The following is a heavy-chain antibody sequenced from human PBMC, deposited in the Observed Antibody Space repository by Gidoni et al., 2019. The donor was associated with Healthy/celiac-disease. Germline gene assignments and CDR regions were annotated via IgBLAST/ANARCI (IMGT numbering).Heavy chain of an antibody. CDR1: GGSISSISYY. CDR3: ARHGADYYDSSGYYYYFDY. D-gene: IGHD3-22*01. Sequence: HLQLQESGPGLVKPSETLSLPCTVSGGSISSISYYWGWIRQPPGKGLEWIGSIYYSGSTYYNPSLKSRVTISVDTSKNQFSLKLSSVTAAETAVYYCARHGADYYDSSGYYYYFDYWGQGTLVTVSS. CDR2: IYYSGST. V-gene: IGHV4-39*01. J-gene: IGHJ4*02.